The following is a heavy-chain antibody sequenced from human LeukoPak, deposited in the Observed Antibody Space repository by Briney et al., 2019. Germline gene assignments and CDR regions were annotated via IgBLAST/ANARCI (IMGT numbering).Heavy chain of an antibody. CDR3: VSGSLQSGYNFDY. CDR1: GFTFSNYW. Sequence: GGSLRLSCAASGFTFSNYWMHWIRQVPGKGLVWVSHIKYDGSATNYADSVKGRFTISRDNAKNTLYLQMNSLRAEDTAVYYCVSGSLQSGYNFDYWGQGALVTISS. V-gene: IGHV3-74*01. CDR2: IKYDGSAT. J-gene: IGHJ4*02. D-gene: IGHD3-3*01.